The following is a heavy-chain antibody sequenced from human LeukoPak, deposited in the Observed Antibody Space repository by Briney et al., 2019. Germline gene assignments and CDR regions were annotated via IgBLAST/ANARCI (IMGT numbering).Heavy chain of an antibody. D-gene: IGHD6-13*01. J-gene: IGHJ4*02. V-gene: IGHV3-30*04. CDR2: ISYDGSTE. CDR1: GFIFNSYA. CDR3: ARGPGIPAAVDH. Sequence: GGSLRLSCAASGFIFNSYARHWVRHAPGKGLVWVAVISYDGSTEYYADSVKGRFTISRDNSRNTLYLQMNSLRPEDTAVFYCARGPGIPAAVDHWGQGTLVTVSS.